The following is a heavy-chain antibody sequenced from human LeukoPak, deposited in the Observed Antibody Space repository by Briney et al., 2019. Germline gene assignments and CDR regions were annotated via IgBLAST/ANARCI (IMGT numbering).Heavy chain of an antibody. Sequence: GGSLRLSCAASGFTFSSYGMHWVRQAPGKGLEWVSLISWDGGSTYYADSVKGRFTISRDNSKNSLYLQMNSLRAEDTALYYCAKDTARRAVTTTDYFDYWGQGTLVTVSS. CDR3: AKDTARRAVTTTDYFDY. D-gene: IGHD4-17*01. J-gene: IGHJ4*02. CDR1: GFTFSSYG. CDR2: ISWDGGST. V-gene: IGHV3-43D*03.